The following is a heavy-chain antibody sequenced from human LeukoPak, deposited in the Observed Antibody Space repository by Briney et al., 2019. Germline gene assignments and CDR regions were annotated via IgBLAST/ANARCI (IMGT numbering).Heavy chain of an antibody. CDR2: MWYDGSNK. V-gene: IGHV3-33*01. Sequence: GGSLRLSCAASGFTFNNYGMHWVRQAPGKGLEWVVLMWYDGSNKYYADSVKGRFTISRDNSKNTLYLQMNSLRAEDTAVYYCARGWGSNVYASAFDIWGQGTLVTVSS. D-gene: IGHD3-16*01. CDR1: GFTFNNYG. J-gene: IGHJ3*02. CDR3: ARGWGSNVYASAFDI.